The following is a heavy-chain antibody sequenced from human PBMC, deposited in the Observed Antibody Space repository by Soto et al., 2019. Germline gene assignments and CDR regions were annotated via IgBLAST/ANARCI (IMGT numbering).Heavy chain of an antibody. J-gene: IGHJ3*02. CDR2: IYYSGST. CDR1: GGSISGGGYY. CDR3: ARRPSVVRGVIITLGAFDI. V-gene: IGHV4-31*03. D-gene: IGHD3-10*01. Sequence: PSETLSLTCTVSGGSISGGGYYWSWIRQHPGKGLEWIGYIYYSGSTYYNPSLKSRVTISVDTSKNQFSLKLSSVTAADTAVYYRARRPSVVRGVIITLGAFDIWGQGTMVTVSS.